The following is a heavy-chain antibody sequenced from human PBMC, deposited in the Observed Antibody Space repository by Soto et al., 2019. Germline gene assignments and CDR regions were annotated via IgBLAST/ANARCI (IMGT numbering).Heavy chain of an antibody. V-gene: IGHV6-1*01. D-gene: IGHD3-10*01. CDR1: GDSVSSNSAA. J-gene: IGHJ6*02. Sequence: QVQLQQSGPGLVKPSQTLSLTCAVSGDSVSSNSAAWNWIRQSPSRGLEWLGRTFYRSKWYNEYAVSMPSRITINPGTSKNQFSLRLNSGTPEATAVYYCARGSRLIRYYHYYGMDVWGQGTTVTVSS. CDR3: ARGSRLIRYYHYYGMDV. CDR2: TFYRSKWYN.